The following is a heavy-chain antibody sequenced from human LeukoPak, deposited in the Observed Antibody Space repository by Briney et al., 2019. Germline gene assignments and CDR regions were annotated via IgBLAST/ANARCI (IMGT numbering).Heavy chain of an antibody. D-gene: IGHD6-13*01. CDR2: INHSGST. CDR3: ARAWVRIAAGALDY. CDR1: GGSFSGYY. V-gene: IGHV4-34*01. J-gene: IGHJ4*02. Sequence: PSETLSLTCAVYGGSFSGYYWIWIRQPPGKELEWIGEINHSGSTNYNPSLKSRVTISEDTSKNQFSLNLTSVTAADTAVYYCARAWVRIAAGALDYWGQGALVTVSS.